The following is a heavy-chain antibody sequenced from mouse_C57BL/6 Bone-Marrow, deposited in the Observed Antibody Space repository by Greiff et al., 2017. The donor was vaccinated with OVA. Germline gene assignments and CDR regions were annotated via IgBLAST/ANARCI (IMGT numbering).Heavy chain of an antibody. CDR3: ARMRRLWLPVYFDY. D-gene: IGHD2-2*01. V-gene: IGHV8-8*01. Sequence: QVTLKVPGPGILQPSQTLSLTCSFSGFSLSTFGMGVGWIRQPSGKGLEWLAHIWWDDDKYYNPALKSRLTISKDTSKNQVFLKIANVDTADTATYYCARMRRLWLPVYFDYWGQGTTLTVSS. J-gene: IGHJ2*01. CDR2: IWWDDDK. CDR1: GFSLSTFGMG.